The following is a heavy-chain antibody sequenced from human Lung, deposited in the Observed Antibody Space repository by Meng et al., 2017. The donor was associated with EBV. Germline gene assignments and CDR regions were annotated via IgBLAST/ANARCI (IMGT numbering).Heavy chain of an antibody. J-gene: IGHJ4*02. D-gene: IGHD1-1*01. CDR1: GDSSSSDIW. Sequence: LMDWAPVLVKPSGPLSLTSTVSGDSSSSDIWWSWVRQPPGKGLEWIGEVYHRGDTNYNPSLKSRVVISVDRSKNQFSLNLSSVTAADTAVYYCGRDQGRQLINHWGQGTLVTVSS. CDR2: VYHRGDT. V-gene: IGHV4-4*02. CDR3: GRDQGRQLINH.